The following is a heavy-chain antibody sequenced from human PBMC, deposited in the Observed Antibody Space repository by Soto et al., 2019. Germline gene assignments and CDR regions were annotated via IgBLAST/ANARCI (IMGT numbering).Heavy chain of an antibody. J-gene: IGHJ4*02. CDR1: GYTFTSYA. CDR2: INAGNGNT. Sequence: QVQLVQSGAEEKKPGASVKVSCKASGYTFTSYAMHWVRQAPGQRLEWMGWINAGNGNTKYSQKFQGRVTITRDTSASTAYMELSSLRSEDAAVYYCARAVAVPADFDYWGQGTLVTVSS. D-gene: IGHD6-19*01. V-gene: IGHV1-3*05. CDR3: ARAVAVPADFDY.